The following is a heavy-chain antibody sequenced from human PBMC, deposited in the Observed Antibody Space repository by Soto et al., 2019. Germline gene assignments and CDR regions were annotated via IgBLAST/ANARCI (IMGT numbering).Heavy chain of an antibody. V-gene: IGHV3-48*02. J-gene: IGHJ4*02. CDR2: ISSSNSTI. CDR1: GFTFSSYS. CDR3: ASRRMGSSSWYFDY. Sequence: PGGSLRLSCAASGFTFSSYSMNWVRQAPGKGLEWVSYISSSNSTIYYADSVKGRFTISRDNAKNSLYLQMNSLRDEDTAVYYCASRRMGSSSWYFDYWGQGTLVTVSS. D-gene: IGHD6-13*01.